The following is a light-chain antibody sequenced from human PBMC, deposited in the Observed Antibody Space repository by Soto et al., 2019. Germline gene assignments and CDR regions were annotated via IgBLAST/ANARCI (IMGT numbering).Light chain of an antibody. Sequence: QSALTQPASVSGSAGQSITISCSGTMRDVGAYNLVSWYQQHPGPAPKLIIYEVRNRPSGISSRFSGSRSGNTASLTISGLPSEDEGDYYCSAYTARSTLVFGGGTKVTVL. CDR2: EVR. V-gene: IGLV2-14*01. J-gene: IGLJ3*02. CDR1: MRDVGAYNL. CDR3: SAYTARSTLV.